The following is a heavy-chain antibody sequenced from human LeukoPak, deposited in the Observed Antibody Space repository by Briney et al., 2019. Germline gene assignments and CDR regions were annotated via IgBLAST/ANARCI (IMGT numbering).Heavy chain of an antibody. CDR1: GGTFSSYT. J-gene: IGHJ4*02. Sequence: GASVKVSCKAPGGTFSSYTISWVRQAPGQGLEWMGRIIPILGIANYAQKFQGRVTITADKSTSTAYMELSSLRSEDTAVYYCASDRGWIAAAGTFFDYWGQGTLVTVSS. D-gene: IGHD6-13*01. CDR2: IIPILGIA. V-gene: IGHV1-69*02. CDR3: ASDRGWIAAAGTFFDY.